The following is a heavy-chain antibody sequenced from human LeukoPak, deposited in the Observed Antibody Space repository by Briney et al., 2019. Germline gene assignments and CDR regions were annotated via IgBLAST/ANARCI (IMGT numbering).Heavy chain of an antibody. CDR2: IYSGCST. CDR3: ARPLTAARPSGDY. Sequence: PGGSLRLSCAASGFTVSSNYMSWVRQAPGKGREWVSVIYSGCSTYYADYVKGRFTISRDNSKNTLYLQMNSLRAEDTAVYYCARPLTAARPSGDYWGQGTLVTVSS. CDR1: GFTVSSNY. J-gene: IGHJ4*02. D-gene: IGHD6-6*01. V-gene: IGHV3-53*01.